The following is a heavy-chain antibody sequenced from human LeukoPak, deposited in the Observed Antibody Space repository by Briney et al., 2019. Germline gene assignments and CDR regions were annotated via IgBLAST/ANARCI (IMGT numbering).Heavy chain of an antibody. CDR1: GGTFSSYA. CDR2: INAGNGNT. CDR3: AKDASGSHHDY. D-gene: IGHD3-10*01. J-gene: IGHJ4*02. V-gene: IGHV1-3*01. Sequence: ASVKVSCKASGGTFSSYAISWVRQAPGQGLEWMGWINAGNGNTKYSQKFQGRVTITRDSSASTAYMELSSLRSEDTAVYYCAKDASGSHHDYWGQGTLVTVSS.